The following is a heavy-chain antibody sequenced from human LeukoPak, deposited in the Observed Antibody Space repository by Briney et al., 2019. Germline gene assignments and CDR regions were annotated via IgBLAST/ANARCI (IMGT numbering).Heavy chain of an antibody. Sequence: PGGSLRLSCAASGFTFIAYEMNWVRQAPGKGLEWVSYISGSGTTIYYADSVKGRFTISRDNAQNSLFLQMNSLRAEDTAVYYCALVKPRSGSGFDIWGQGKMVTVSS. J-gene: IGHJ3*02. V-gene: IGHV3-48*03. CDR2: ISGSGTTI. CDR1: GFTFIAYE. D-gene: IGHD3-3*01. CDR3: ALVKPRSGSGFDI.